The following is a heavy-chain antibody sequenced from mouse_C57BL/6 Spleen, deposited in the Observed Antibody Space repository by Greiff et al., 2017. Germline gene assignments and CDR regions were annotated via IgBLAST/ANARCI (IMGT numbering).Heavy chain of an antibody. V-gene: IGHV5-17*01. D-gene: IGHD1-1*01. CDR2: ISSGSSTI. CDR3: ARTVVADDYFDY. J-gene: IGHJ2*01. Sequence: EVKLMESGGGLVKPGGSLKLSCAASGFTFSDYGMHWVRQAPEKGLEWVAYISSGSSTIYYADTVKGRFTISRDNAKNTLFLQMTSLRSEDTAMYYCARTVVADDYFDYWGQGTTLTVSS. CDR1: GFTFSDYG.